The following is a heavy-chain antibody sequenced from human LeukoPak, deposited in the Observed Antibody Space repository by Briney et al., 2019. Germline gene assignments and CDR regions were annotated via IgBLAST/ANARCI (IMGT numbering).Heavy chain of an antibody. CDR3: ARLYPLAVAGPNFDY. Sequence: GESLKISCKGSGYSFTSYWIGWVRQMPGKGLEWMGIIYPGDSDTRYSPSFQGQVTISADKSISTAYLQWSSLKASDTAMYYCARLYPLAVAGPNFDYWGQGTLVTVSS. J-gene: IGHJ4*02. CDR1: GYSFTSYW. D-gene: IGHD6-19*01. CDR2: IYPGDSDT. V-gene: IGHV5-51*01.